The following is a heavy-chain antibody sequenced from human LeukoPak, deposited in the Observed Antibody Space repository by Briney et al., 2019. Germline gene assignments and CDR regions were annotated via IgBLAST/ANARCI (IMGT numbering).Heavy chain of an antibody. CDR2: VSHSGTT. Sequence: SETLSLTCAVYVGPPGSYYGGGIPNSPGKGLKGIGEVSHSGTTTYNPSLKGRVIISMDTSKRQFSLKVTSVTAADTAIYYCARVGGWLQLKRWGFDYWGQGTPVTVSS. V-gene: IGHV4-34*01. D-gene: IGHD5-24*01. CDR3: ARVGGWLQLKRWGFDY. J-gene: IGHJ4*02. CDR1: VGPPGSYY.